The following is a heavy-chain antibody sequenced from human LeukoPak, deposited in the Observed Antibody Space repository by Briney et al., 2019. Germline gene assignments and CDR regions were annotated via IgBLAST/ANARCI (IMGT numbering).Heavy chain of an antibody. V-gene: IGHV3-74*01. CDR1: GFTFSSYW. D-gene: IGHD5-18*01. CDR3: ARADTAMVYDYFDY. Sequence: GGSLRLSCAASGFTFSSYWMHWVRQAPGKGLVWVSRINSDGSSTSYADSVKGRFTISRENAKNTLYLQMNSLRAEDTAVYYCARADTAMVYDYFDYWGQGTLVTVPS. CDR2: INSDGSST. J-gene: IGHJ4*02.